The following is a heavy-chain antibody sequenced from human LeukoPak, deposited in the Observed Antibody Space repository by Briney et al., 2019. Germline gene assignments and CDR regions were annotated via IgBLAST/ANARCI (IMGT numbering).Heavy chain of an antibody. Sequence: PSETLSLTCTVSGGSINNYYWSWIRQPAGKGPEWIGRIYTRGSTNYNPSLKSRVTMSVDTSKNQFSLKLSSVTAADTAVYYCARGRYCSADICSGGDAFDIWGQGTMVSVSS. J-gene: IGHJ3*02. CDR1: GGSINNYY. CDR3: ARGRYCSADICSGGDAFDI. D-gene: IGHD2-15*01. V-gene: IGHV4-4*07. CDR2: IYTRGST.